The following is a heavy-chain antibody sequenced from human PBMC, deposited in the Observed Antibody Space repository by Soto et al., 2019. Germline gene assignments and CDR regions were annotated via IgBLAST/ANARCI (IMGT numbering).Heavy chain of an antibody. V-gene: IGHV3-30*04. D-gene: IGHD1-26*01. Sequence: HPGGSLRLSCGASGFSFSTYAMHWVRQAPGKGLEWVAVISYDEKDKNYADSVKGRFTISRDNSKSTLYLHVNSLTSEDTAMYYCARSWSYSASYFDKWGQGTLVTVSS. J-gene: IGHJ4*02. CDR1: GFSFSTYA. CDR3: ARSWSYSASYFDK. CDR2: ISYDEKDK.